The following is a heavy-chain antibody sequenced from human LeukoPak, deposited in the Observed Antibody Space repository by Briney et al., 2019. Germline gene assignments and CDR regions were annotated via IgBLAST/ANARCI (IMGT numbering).Heavy chain of an antibody. CDR1: GGSISTYY. D-gene: IGHD6-13*01. Sequence: SETLSLTCSVSGGSISTYYWSWIRQPAGKGLEWIGRIYSSGTTNYNPSLKRRVTMSVDRSKNQFSLKLSSVTAADTAVYYCARQPSSSWHMDVWGQGTTVTVSS. J-gene: IGHJ6*02. CDR3: ARQPSSSWHMDV. V-gene: IGHV4-4*07. CDR2: IYSSGTT.